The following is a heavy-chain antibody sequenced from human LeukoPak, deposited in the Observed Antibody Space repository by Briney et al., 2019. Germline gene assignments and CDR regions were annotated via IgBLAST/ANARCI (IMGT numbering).Heavy chain of an antibody. J-gene: IGHJ3*02. V-gene: IGHV1-8*03. Sequence: ASVKVSCKASGYTFTSYDINWVRQATGQGLEWMGWMNPNSGNTGYAQKFQGRVTITRNTSISTAYMELSSLRSEDTAVYYCARKGRLTGTPLDAFDIWGQGTMVTVSS. CDR3: ARKGRLTGTPLDAFDI. CDR2: MNPNSGNT. D-gene: IGHD1-20*01. CDR1: GYTFTSYD.